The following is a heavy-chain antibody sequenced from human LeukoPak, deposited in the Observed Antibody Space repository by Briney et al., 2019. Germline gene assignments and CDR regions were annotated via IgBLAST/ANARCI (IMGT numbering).Heavy chain of an antibody. Sequence: PGGSLRLSCAASGFTFSSYGMHWVHQAPGKGLEWVAVIWYDGSNKYYAYSVKGRFTISRDNSKNTLYLQMNSLRAEDTAVYYCARDKSPSSSALDYWGQGTLVTVSS. CDR1: GFTFSSYG. J-gene: IGHJ4*02. V-gene: IGHV3-33*01. D-gene: IGHD6-6*01. CDR2: IWYDGSNK. CDR3: ARDKSPSSSALDY.